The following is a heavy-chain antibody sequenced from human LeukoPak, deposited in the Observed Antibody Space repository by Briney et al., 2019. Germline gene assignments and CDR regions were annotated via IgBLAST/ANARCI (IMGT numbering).Heavy chain of an antibody. V-gene: IGHV3-48*03. CDR1: GFTFSSYE. D-gene: IGHD3-16*02. Sequence: GGSLRLSCAASGFTFSSYEMNWVHQAPGKGLEWVSYISSSGSTIYYADSVKGRFTISRDNAKNSLYLQMNSLRAEDMAVYYCATITFGGVIVPLHDFDYWGQGTLVTVSS. CDR3: ATITFGGVIVPLHDFDY. CDR2: ISSSGSTI. J-gene: IGHJ4*02.